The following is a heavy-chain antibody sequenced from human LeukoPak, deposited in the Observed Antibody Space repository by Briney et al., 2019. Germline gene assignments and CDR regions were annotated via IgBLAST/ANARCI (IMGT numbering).Heavy chain of an antibody. CDR3: ARSRAAAAAYWFDP. J-gene: IGHJ5*02. Sequence: ASVKVSCKASGYTFTGYYMHWVRQAPGQGLEWMGRINPNSGGTNYAQQFRGRVTMTRDTSISTAYMELSRLRSDDTAVYYCARSRAAAAAYWFDPWGQGTLVTVSS. D-gene: IGHD6-13*01. CDR1: GYTFTGYY. CDR2: INPNSGGT. V-gene: IGHV1-2*06.